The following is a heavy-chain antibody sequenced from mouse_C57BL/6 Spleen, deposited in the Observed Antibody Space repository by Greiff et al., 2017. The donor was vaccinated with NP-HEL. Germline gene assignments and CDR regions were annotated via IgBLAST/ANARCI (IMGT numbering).Heavy chain of an antibody. D-gene: IGHD2-12*01. CDR3: TRPQWAYDGLGYAMDY. Sequence: QVQLQQSGAELVRPGASVTLSCKASGYTFTDYEMHWVKQTPVHGLEWIGAIDPETGGTAYNQKFKGKAILTADKSSSTAYMELRSLTSEDSAVYYCTRPQWAYDGLGYAMDYWGQGTSVTVSS. CDR2: IDPETGGT. J-gene: IGHJ4*01. CDR1: GYTFTDYE. V-gene: IGHV1-15*01.